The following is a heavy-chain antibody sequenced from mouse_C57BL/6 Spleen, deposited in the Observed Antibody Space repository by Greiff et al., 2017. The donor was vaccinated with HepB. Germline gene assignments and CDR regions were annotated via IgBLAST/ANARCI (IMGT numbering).Heavy chain of an antibody. CDR2: INPGSGGT. Sequence: QVHVKQSGAELVRPGTSVKVSCKASGYAFTNYLIEWVKQRPGQGLEWIGVINPGSGGTNYNEKFKGKATLTADKSSSTAYMQLSSLTSEDSAVYFCARGRGSGYLFDYWGQGTTLTVSS. J-gene: IGHJ2*01. CDR1: GYAFTNYL. V-gene: IGHV1-54*01. CDR3: ARGRGSGYLFDY. D-gene: IGHD3-2*02.